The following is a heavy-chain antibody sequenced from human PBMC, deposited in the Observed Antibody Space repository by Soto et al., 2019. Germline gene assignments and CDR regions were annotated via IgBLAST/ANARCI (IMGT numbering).Heavy chain of an antibody. D-gene: IGHD3-3*01. CDR3: ARAFRYDFSYVNWFDP. J-gene: IGHJ5*02. CDR2: IYYSGST. V-gene: IGHV4-31*03. CDR1: GGSISSGGYY. Sequence: PSETLSLTCTVSGGSISSGGYYWSWIRQHPGKGLEWIGYIYYSGSTYYNPSLKSRVTISVDTSKNQFSLKLSSVTAAGTAVYYCARAFRYDFSYVNWFDPWGQGTLVTV.